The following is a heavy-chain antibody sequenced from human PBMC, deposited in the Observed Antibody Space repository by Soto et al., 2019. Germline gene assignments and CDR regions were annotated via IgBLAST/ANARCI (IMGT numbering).Heavy chain of an antibody. J-gene: IGHJ6*02. CDR2: IIPIFGTA. V-gene: IGHV1-69*13. D-gene: IGHD3-3*01. CDR1: GYTFTSYG. CDR3: ARDRATIFGVVRSEYYYYGMDV. Sequence: SVKVSCKASGYTFTSYGISWVRQAPGQGLEWMGGIIPIFGTANYAQKFQGRVTITADESTSTAYMELSSLRSEDTAVYYCARDRATIFGVVRSEYYYYGMDVWGQGTTVTVSS.